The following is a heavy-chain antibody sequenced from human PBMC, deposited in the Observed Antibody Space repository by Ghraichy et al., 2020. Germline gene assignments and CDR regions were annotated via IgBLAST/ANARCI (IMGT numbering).Heavy chain of an antibody. J-gene: IGHJ6*02. CDR3: ARDLKEKNVFYYAMDV. CDR2: IYSSGST. CDR1: GDSMLAYY. D-gene: IGHD2/OR15-2a*01. Sequence: SETLSLTCSVSGDSMLAYYWNWIRQPAGKGLEWIGRIYSSGSTDYNASLKSRVTMSVDTSNNQFSLRLSSVTAADTAVYYCARDLKEKNVFYYAMDVWGQGTAVTVSS. V-gene: IGHV4-4*07.